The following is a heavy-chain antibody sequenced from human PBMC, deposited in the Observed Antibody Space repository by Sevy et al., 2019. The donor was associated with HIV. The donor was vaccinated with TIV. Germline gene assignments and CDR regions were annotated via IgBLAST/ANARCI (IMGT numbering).Heavy chain of an antibody. V-gene: IGHV3-72*01. CDR2: TRNKADGYTT. D-gene: IGHD6-13*01. J-gene: IGHJ4*02. CDR3: ATHAGIAAAGRVFDY. Sequence: GGSLRLSCVASGFTFSDHYMEWVRQAPGKGLEWVGCTRNKADGYTTEYAASVKGRFTISRDESKNSLYVQMNSLKAEDTAVYYCATHAGIAAAGRVFDYWGQGTLVTVSS. CDR1: GFTFSDHY.